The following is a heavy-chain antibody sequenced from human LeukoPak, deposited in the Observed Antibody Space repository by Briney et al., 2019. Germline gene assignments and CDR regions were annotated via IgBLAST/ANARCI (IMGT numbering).Heavy chain of an antibody. CDR1: GFTFSSYW. V-gene: IGHV3-74*01. J-gene: IGHJ3*02. CDR2: INNDGSGT. CDR3: ARGGAYHAFDI. Sequence: GGSLRLSCAASGFTFSSYWIYWVRQVPGKGLVYVSRINNDGSGTTYADSVTGRFTISRDNAKNTVYLQMDSLRVEDTAVYYCARGGAYHAFDICGQGTMVTVSS. D-gene: IGHD2-2*01.